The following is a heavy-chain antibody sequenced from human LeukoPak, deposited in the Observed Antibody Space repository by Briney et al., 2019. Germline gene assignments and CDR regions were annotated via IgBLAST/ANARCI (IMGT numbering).Heavy chain of an antibody. J-gene: IGHJ6*03. Sequence: ASVKVSCKASGYTFTNYDIHWVRQATGQGLEWMGWINPNSGGTNYAQKFQGRVTMTRDTSISTAYMELSRLRSDDTAVYYCARAGDSYYYGSGSYSYYYYYMDVWGKGTTVTISS. CDR1: GYTFTNYD. CDR3: ARAGDSYYYGSGSYSYYYYYMDV. CDR2: INPNSGGT. D-gene: IGHD3-10*01. V-gene: IGHV1-2*02.